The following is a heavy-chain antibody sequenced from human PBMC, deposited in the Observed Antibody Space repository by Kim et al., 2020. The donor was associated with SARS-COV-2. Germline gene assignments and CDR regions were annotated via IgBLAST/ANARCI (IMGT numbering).Heavy chain of an antibody. V-gene: IGHV3-49*04. CDR3: TRAHNIVSWAYYYYYYMDV. CDR2: ISSKAYGGTT. J-gene: IGHJ6*03. D-gene: IGHD5-12*01. CDR1: GFTFGDYA. Sequence: GGSLRLSCTASGFTFGDYAMRWVRQAPGKGLEWVGFISSKAYGGTTEYAASVQVRFTISRDDSTSIAYLQMNSLKTEDTAVYYCTRAHNIVSWAYYYYYYMDVWGKGNTGTVSS.